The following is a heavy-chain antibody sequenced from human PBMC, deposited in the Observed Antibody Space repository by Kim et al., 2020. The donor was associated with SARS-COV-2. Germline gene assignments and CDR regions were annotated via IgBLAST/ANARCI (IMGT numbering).Heavy chain of an antibody. V-gene: IGHV3-9*01. J-gene: IGHJ4*02. D-gene: IGHD6-19*01. CDR1: GFTFDDYA. CDR3: AKDRRQEGGWYGGDYFDY. Sequence: GGSLRLSCAASGFTFDDYAMHWVRQAPGKGLEWVSGISWNSGSIGYADSVKGRFTISRDNAKNSPYLQMNSLRAEDTALYYCAKDRRQEGGWYGGDYFDYWGQGTLVTVSS. CDR2: ISWNSGSI.